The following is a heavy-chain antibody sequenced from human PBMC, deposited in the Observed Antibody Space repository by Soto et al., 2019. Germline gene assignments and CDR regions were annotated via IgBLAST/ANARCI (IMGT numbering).Heavy chain of an antibody. Sequence: KFQGRVTITTDTSTSTAYMELRSLISDDTAVYYCARARRWVLTGYWEFDYWGQGTLVTVSS. D-gene: IGHD3-9*01. V-gene: IGHV1-18*01. CDR3: ARARRWVLTGYWEFDY. J-gene: IGHJ4*02.